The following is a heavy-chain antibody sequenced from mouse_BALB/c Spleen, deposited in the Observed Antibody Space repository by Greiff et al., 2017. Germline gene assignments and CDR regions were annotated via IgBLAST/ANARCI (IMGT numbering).Heavy chain of an antibody. J-gene: IGHJ3*01. CDR1: GFSLTSYD. CDR3: VRPPYGNYPAWFAY. CDR2: IWTGGGT. D-gene: IGHD2-1*01. V-gene: IGHV2-9-2*01. Sequence: VQRVESGPGLVAPSQSLSITCTVSGFSLTSYDISWIRQPPGKGLEWLGVIWTGGGTNYNSAFMSRLSISKDNSKSQVFLKMNSLQTDDTAIYYCVRPPYGNYPAWFAYWGQGTLVTVSA.